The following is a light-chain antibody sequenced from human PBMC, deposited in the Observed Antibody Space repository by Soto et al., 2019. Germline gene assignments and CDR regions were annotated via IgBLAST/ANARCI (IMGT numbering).Light chain of an antibody. Sequence: EIVLTQSPVTLSLSPGERATLSCRASQSVSSYLAWYQQKPGQAPRLLIYDASNRAPGIPARFSGSGSGTDFTLTISSLEPEDFAVYYCQQRSDWSALTFGGGTRVEIK. CDR2: DAS. CDR3: QQRSDWSALT. J-gene: IGKJ4*01. CDR1: QSVSSY. V-gene: IGKV3-11*01.